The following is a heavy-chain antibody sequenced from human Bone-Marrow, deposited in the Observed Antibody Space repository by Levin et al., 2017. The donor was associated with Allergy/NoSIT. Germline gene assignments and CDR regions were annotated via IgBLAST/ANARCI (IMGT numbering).Heavy chain of an antibody. CDR1: CGSIRSSNW. D-gene: IGHD6-6*01. J-gene: IGHJ4*02. Sequence: SQTLSLPCAVSCGSIRSSNWWSWVRQPPGKGLEWIGEIYHSGSTNYNPSLKSRVTISVDKSKNQFSLKLSSVTAADTAVYYCARLKGPSSSSLDYWGQGTLVTVSS. V-gene: IGHV4-4*02. CDR3: ARLKGPSSSSLDY. CDR2: IYHSGST.